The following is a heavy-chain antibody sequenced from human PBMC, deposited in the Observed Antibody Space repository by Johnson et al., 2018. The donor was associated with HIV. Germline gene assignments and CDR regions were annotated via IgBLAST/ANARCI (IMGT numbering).Heavy chain of an antibody. J-gene: IGHJ3*02. CDR1: GFIFNDYY. V-gene: IGHV3-11*01. CDR2: ISTSGGTL. Sequence: QVQLVESGGGLVKAGGSLRLSCAASGFIFNDYYMSWIRQAPGKGLELLSYISTSGGTLYYADSVKGRFTFSRDNAKNSLYLQMNSLRAEDTAVYYCARGLQDSSGWYNSFDIWGQGTMVTVSS. CDR3: ARGLQDSSGWYNSFDI. D-gene: IGHD6-19*01.